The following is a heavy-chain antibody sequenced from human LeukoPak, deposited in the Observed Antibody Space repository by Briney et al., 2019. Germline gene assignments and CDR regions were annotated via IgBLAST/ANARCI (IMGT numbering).Heavy chain of an antibody. CDR2: INPNSGGT. J-gene: IGHJ1*01. V-gene: IGHV1-2*02. D-gene: IGHD2-15*01. CDR3: ARVPRGYCSGGSCYTPGYFQH. Sequence: ASVKVSCKASGYTFTGYYMHWVRQAPGQGPEWMGWINPNSGGTNYAQKFQGRVTMTRDTSISTAYMELSRLRSDDTAVYYCARVPRGYCSGGSCYTPGYFQHWGQGTLVTVSS. CDR1: GYTFTGYY.